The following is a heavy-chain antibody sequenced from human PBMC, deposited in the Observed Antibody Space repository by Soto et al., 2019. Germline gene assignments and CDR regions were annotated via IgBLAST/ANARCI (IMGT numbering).Heavy chain of an antibody. J-gene: IGHJ4*02. CDR2: IYYSGST. V-gene: IGHV4-39*07. D-gene: IGHD1-26*01. CDR1: GGSISSSSYY. Sequence: SETLSLTCTVSGGSISSSSYYWGWIRQPPGKGLEWIGSIYYSGSTYYNPSLKSRVTISADTSKNQFSLKVKSVTVADTAVYYCASTYYTGDSGPYDYWGQGTLVTV. CDR3: ASTYYTGDSGPYDY.